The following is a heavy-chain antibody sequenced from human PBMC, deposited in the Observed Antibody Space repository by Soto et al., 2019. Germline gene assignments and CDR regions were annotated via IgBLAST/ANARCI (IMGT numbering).Heavy chain of an antibody. CDR1: GGSISSYY. D-gene: IGHD3-3*01. CDR3: ARDTYYDFWSGPPSLAV. CDR2: IYYSGST. J-gene: IGHJ6*04. Sequence: SETLSLTCTVSGGSISSYYWSWIRQPPGKGLEWIGYIYYSGSTNYNPSLKSRVTISVDTSKNQFSLKLSSVTAADTAVYYCARDTYYDFWSGPPSLAVWAKGTTVTVSS. V-gene: IGHV4-59*01.